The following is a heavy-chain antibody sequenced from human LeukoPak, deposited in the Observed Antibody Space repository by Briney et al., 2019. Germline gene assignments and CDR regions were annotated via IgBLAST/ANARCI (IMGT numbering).Heavy chain of an antibody. Sequence: GGSLRLSCAASGFTFSSCAMHWVRQAPGKGLEYVSAISSNGGSTYYASSVKGRFTISRDNSKNTLYLQMGSLRAEDMAVYYCARVEDYYYYMDVWGKGTTVTVSS. V-gene: IGHV3-64*01. CDR1: GFTFSSCA. J-gene: IGHJ6*03. CDR2: ISSNGGST. D-gene: IGHD1-1*01. CDR3: ARVEDYYYYMDV.